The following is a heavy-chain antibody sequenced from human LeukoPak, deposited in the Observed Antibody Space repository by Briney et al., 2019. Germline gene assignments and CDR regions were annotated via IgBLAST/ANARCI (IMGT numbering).Heavy chain of an antibody. V-gene: IGHV3-23*01. CDR1: GFSNYA. CDR3: AKYWGSSYNYAPFDS. CDR2: ISGDGSAT. D-gene: IGHD3-10*01. J-gene: IGHJ4*02. Sequence: GGSLRLSCAASGFSNYAMAWVRQAPGKGLEWVSAISGDGSATYYGNSVKGRFTISRDSSKNTLYLQMNSLRAEDTAVFYCAKYWGSSYNYAPFDSWGQGTLVTVSS.